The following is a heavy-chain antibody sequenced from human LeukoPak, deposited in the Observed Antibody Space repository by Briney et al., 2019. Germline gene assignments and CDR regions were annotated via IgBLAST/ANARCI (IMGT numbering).Heavy chain of an antibody. D-gene: IGHD5-24*01. Sequence: SETPSLTCTVSGGSISSYYWSWIRQPPGKGLEWIGYINYSGSTNYNPSLKSRVTISVDTSKNQFSLKLSSVTAADTAVYYCARRDGYNAHTLWGQGTLVTVSS. CDR2: INYSGST. CDR3: ARRDGYNAHTL. CDR1: GGSISSYY. V-gene: IGHV4-59*08. J-gene: IGHJ4*02.